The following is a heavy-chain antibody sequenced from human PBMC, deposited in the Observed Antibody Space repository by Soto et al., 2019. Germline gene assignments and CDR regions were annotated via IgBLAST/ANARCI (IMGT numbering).Heavy chain of an antibody. V-gene: IGHV3-23*01. Sequence: HPGGCLRLSCAASGFTFSSYAMSWVRQAPGKGLEWVSAISGSGGSTYYADSVKGRFTISRDNSKNTLYLQMNSLRAEDTAVYYCAKAWLKRTIFGVAPLGYFDYWGQGTLVTVSS. CDR3: AKAWLKRTIFGVAPLGYFDY. CDR2: ISGSGGST. J-gene: IGHJ4*02. CDR1: GFTFSSYA. D-gene: IGHD3-3*01.